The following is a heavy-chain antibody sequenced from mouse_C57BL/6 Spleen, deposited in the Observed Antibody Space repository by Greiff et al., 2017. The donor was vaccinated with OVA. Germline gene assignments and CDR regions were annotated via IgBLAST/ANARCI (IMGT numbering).Heavy chain of an antibody. J-gene: IGHJ4*01. CDR3: ARSYDAYYDAVDC. CDR1: GFTFSDYG. V-gene: IGHV5-15*01. Sequence: EVQLEESGGGLVKPGGSLKLSCAASGFTFSDYGMAWVRQAPRKGREWVAFISNLAYSIYYADTVTGRFTITKENAKNTLYLEMSSLRSEDTAMYYYARSYDAYYDAVDCWGQRATVTVST. D-gene: IGHD2-3*01. CDR2: ISNLAYSI.